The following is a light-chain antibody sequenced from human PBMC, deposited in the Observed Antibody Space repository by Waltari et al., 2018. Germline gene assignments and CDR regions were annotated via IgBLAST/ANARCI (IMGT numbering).Light chain of an antibody. CDR3: QQRGNWPRIT. J-gene: IGKJ5*01. V-gene: IGKV3-11*01. CDR2: DAS. Sequence: EIVLTQSPATLSLSPGERATLSCRASQSVRSYLAWYQQKSGQAPRLLISDASNRATGIPARFSGSGSGTDFTLTISSLEPEDFAVYYCQQRGNWPRITFGQGTRLEIK. CDR1: QSVRSY.